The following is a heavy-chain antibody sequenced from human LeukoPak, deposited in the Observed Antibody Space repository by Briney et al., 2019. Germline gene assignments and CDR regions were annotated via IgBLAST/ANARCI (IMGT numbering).Heavy chain of an antibody. CDR2: IKPDGSQG. CDR3: ADQRAEGFDY. J-gene: IGHJ4*02. CDR1: GFTFNSYY. Sequence: GSLRLSCAASGFTFNSYYMTWVRQAPGKGLEWVANIKPDGSQGYYVGSVQGRFTISRDNAKNSLYLQMNSLRAEDSAVYYCADQRAEGFDYWGQGNLVTVSS. V-gene: IGHV3-7*01.